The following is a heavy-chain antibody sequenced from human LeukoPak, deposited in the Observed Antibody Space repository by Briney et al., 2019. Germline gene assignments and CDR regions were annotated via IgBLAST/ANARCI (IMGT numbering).Heavy chain of an antibody. D-gene: IGHD6-19*01. CDR2: INPNSGGT. Sequence: GASVKVSCKASGYTFTGYYMHWVRQAPGQGLEWMGWINPNSGGTNYAQMFQGRVTMTRDTSISTAYMELSRLRSDDTAVYYCAREGGSSGWYTRRGNWFDPWGQGTLVTVSS. CDR3: AREGGSSGWYTRRGNWFDP. CDR1: GYTFTGYY. V-gene: IGHV1-2*02. J-gene: IGHJ5*02.